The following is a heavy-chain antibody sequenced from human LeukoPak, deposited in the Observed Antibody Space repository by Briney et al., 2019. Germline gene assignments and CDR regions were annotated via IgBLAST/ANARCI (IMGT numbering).Heavy chain of an antibody. CDR2: ISGSGGST. CDR1: GFTFSSYA. J-gene: IGHJ3*02. D-gene: IGHD2-15*01. V-gene: IGHV3-23*01. CDR3: AKDQVGVVAPDAFGI. Sequence: GGSLRFSCAASGFTFSSYALSWFRQAPGKGLEWVSAISGSGGSTYYADSVKGRFTISRDNSKNTLYLQMNSLRAEDTAVYYCAKDQVGVVAPDAFGIWGQGTMVTVSS.